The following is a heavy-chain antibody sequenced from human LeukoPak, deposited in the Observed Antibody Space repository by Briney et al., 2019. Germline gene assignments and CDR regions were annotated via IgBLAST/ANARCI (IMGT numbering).Heavy chain of an antibody. Sequence: SETLSLTCTVSGGSISSYYWSWIRQPPGKGLEWIGYIYYSGSTNYNPSLKSRVTISVDTSKNQFSLKLSSVTAADTAVYYCARGFSGSYYYYYYMDVWGKGTTVTVSS. V-gene: IGHV4-59*01. CDR3: ARGFSGSYYYYYYMDV. D-gene: IGHD1-26*01. J-gene: IGHJ6*03. CDR1: GGSISSYY. CDR2: IYYSGST.